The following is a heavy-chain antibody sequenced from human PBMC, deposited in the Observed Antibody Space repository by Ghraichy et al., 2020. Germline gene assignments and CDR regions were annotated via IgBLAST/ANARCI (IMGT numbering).Heavy chain of an antibody. CDR1: GGSFSGYY. CDR2: INHSGST. J-gene: IGHJ6*02. CDR3: ARNPLYCGGDCYGTPVSHGMDV. Sequence: SETLSLTCAVYGGSFSGYYWSWIRQPPGKGLEWIGEINHSGSTNYNPSLKSRVTISVDTSKNQFSLKLSSVTAADTAVYYCARNPLYCGGDCYGTPVSHGMDVWGQGTTVTVSS. V-gene: IGHV4-34*01. D-gene: IGHD2-21*02.